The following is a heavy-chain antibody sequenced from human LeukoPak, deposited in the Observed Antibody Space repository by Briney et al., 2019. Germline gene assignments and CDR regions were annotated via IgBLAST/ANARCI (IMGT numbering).Heavy chain of an antibody. CDR1: GDDFSSHS. D-gene: IGHD1-1*01. CDR3: AREWNSRATFDY. CDR2: IHSSGNYI. Sequence: PGGSLRLSCSASASGDDFSSHSMNWVRQAPGKGLEWISYIHSSGNYIFDAASVKGRFTVSRDNARNSLYLQMNSLRVEDTAMYYCAREWNSRATFDYWGQGTLVTVSS. V-gene: IGHV3-21*05. J-gene: IGHJ4*02.